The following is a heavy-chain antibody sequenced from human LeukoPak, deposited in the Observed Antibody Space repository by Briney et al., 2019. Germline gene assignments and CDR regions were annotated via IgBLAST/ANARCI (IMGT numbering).Heavy chain of an antibody. Sequence: SETLSLTCTVSGGSISSGGYYWSWIRQSPGKGLEWIGYIYHSGSTYYNPSLKSRVTISVDRSKNQFSLKLSSVTAADTAVYYCARVWQQLVPYFDYWGQGTLVTVSS. CDR3: ARVWQQLVPYFDY. CDR1: GGSISSGGYY. J-gene: IGHJ4*02. V-gene: IGHV4-30-2*06. D-gene: IGHD6-13*01. CDR2: IYHSGST.